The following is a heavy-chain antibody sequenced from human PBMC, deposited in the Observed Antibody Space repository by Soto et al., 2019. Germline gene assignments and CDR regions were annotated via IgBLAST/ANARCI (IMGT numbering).Heavy chain of an antibody. CDR3: EHTFSSGTFDY. J-gene: IGHJ4*01. CDR2: IYWDDDK. Sequence: GSGPTLVNPTQTLTLTCTFSGFSLSTSGVGVAWIRQPPGKALEWLALIYWDDDKRYSPSLKNRLTITKDTSTNQVVLTMTNMDPVDTATYYCEHTFSSGTFDYWGQGTLVTVSS. CDR1: GFSLSTSGVG. D-gene: IGHD6-19*01. V-gene: IGHV2-5*02.